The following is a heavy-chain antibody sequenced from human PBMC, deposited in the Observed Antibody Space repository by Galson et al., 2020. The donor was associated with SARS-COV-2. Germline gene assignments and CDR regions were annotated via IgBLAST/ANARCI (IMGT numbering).Heavy chain of an antibody. CDR2: INHSGST. CDR3: ARAPYGSGFFDI. D-gene: IGHD3-10*01. Sequence: SQTLSLTCAVYGGSFSGYYWSWIRQPPGKGLEWTGDINHSGSTNYNPSLKSRVTISVDTSKNQFSLKLSSVTAADTAVYYCARAPYGSGFFDIWGQGTMVTVSS. V-gene: IGHV4-34*01. J-gene: IGHJ3*02. CDR1: GGSFSGYY.